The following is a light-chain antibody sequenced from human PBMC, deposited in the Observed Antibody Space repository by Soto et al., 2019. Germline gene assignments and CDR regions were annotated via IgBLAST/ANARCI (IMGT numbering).Light chain of an antibody. CDR3: QQYNTLSGFT. CDR1: QSISSW. J-gene: IGKJ3*01. Sequence: DIPRTQSPSTLSASVGDRVTITCRASQSISSWLAWYQQKPGKAPKLLIYDASSLESGVPSRFSGSGSGTEFTLTISSLQPDDFATYYCQQYNTLSGFTFGPGTKVDIK. CDR2: DAS. V-gene: IGKV1-5*01.